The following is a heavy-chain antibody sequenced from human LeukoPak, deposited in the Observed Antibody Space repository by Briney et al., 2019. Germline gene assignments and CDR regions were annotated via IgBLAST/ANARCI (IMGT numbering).Heavy chain of an antibody. V-gene: IGHV1-24*01. Sequence: ASVKVSCKVSGYTLTELSMHWVRQAPGKGLEWMGGFDPEDGETIYAQKFQGRVTITADESTSTAYMELSSLRSEGTAVYYCARSSAWGVFDYWGQGTLVTVSS. CDR3: ARSSAWGVFDY. D-gene: IGHD3-16*01. CDR2: FDPEDGET. J-gene: IGHJ4*02. CDR1: GYTLTELS.